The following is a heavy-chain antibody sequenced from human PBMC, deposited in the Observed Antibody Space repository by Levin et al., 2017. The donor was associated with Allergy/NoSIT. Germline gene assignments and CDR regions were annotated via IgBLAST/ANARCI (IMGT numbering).Heavy chain of an antibody. CDR3: ARGAYCGGDCYQIYYYYYMDV. Sequence: ASVKVSCAASGFTFSSYSMNWVRQAPGKGLEWVSYISSSSSTIYYADSVKGRFTISRDNAKNSLYLQMNSLRDEDTAVYYCARGAYCGGDCYQIYYYYYMDVWGKGTTVTVSS. CDR2: ISSSSSTI. V-gene: IGHV3-48*02. D-gene: IGHD2-21*01. CDR1: GFTFSSYS. J-gene: IGHJ6*03.